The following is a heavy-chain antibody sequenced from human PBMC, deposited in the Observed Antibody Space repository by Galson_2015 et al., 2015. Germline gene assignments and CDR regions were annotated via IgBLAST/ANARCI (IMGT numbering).Heavy chain of an antibody. CDR1: GFSLSTSGVG. J-gene: IGHJ4*02. V-gene: IGHV2-5*01. D-gene: IGHD1-26*01. CDR2: IYWNDDK. CDR3: VEGLVGASRILN. Sequence: PALVKPTQTLTLTCTFSGFSLSTSGVGVGWIRQPPGKALEWLALIYWNDDKRYSPSLKSRLTITKDTSKNQVVLTMTNMDPVDTATYYCVEGLVGASRILNWGQGTLVTVSS.